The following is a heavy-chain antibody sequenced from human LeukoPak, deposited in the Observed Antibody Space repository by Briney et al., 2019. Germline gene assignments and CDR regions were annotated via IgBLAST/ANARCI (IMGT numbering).Heavy chain of an antibody. D-gene: IGHD6-13*01. CDR1: GGSISSSSYY. J-gene: IGHJ3*02. CDR3: ARFNLVAAAGTRRGDAFDI. CDR2: IYYSGST. Sequence: PSETLSLTCTVSGGSISSSSYYWGWIRQPPGKGLEWIGSIYYSGSTYYNPSLKSRVTISVDTSKNQFSLKLSSVTAADTAVYYCARFNLVAAAGTRRGDAFDIWGQGTMVTVSS. V-gene: IGHV4-39*07.